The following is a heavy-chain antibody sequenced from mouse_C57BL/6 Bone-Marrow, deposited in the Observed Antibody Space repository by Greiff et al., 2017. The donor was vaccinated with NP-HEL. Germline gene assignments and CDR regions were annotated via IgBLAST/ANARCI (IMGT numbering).Heavy chain of an antibody. CDR1: GYTFTSYW. Sequence: QVQLQQPGAELVRPGSSVKLSCKASGYTFTSYWMDWVKQRPGQGLEWIGNIYPSDSETHYNQKFKDKATLTVDKSSSTAYMQLSSLTSECSAVYYCAREDYYVSQWLGFDVWGTGTTVTVSS. CDR3: AREDYYVSQWLGFDV. D-gene: IGHD1-1*01. CDR2: IYPSDSET. J-gene: IGHJ1*03. V-gene: IGHV1-61*01.